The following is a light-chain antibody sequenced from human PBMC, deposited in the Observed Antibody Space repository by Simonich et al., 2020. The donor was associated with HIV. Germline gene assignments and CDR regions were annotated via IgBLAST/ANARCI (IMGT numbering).Light chain of an antibody. J-gene: IGLJ1*01. Sequence: SYVLTQPPSVSVAPGKTARITCGEKNIENNSGHWYQRKPGQAPVMVLYDESDRPSGIPERFSGSKSGRTATLTISRVEAGDEADYYCQVWDSRSDHYVFGTGTKVTVL. CDR1: NIENNS. V-gene: IGLV3-21*03. CDR3: QVWDSRSDHYV. CDR2: DES.